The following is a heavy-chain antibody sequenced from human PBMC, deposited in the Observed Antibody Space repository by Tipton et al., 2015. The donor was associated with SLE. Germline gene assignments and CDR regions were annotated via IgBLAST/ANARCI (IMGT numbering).Heavy chain of an antibody. J-gene: IGHJ3*02. CDR3: ARPSGWYNDAFDI. Sequence: SLRLSCAASGFTFSSYGMHWVRQAPGKGLEWVTVIWYDGNSKYYTDSVKGRFTISRDNSKNTLFLQMNSLRAEDTAVYYCARPSGWYNDAFDIWGQGTMVTVSS. CDR1: GFTFSSYG. V-gene: IGHV3-33*08. D-gene: IGHD6-19*01. CDR2: IWYDGNSK.